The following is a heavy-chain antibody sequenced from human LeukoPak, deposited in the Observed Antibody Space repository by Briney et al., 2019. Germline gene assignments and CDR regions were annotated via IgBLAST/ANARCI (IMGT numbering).Heavy chain of an antibody. D-gene: IGHD2-15*01. CDR3: ARDTWPKLGHCSGGSCLDAFDI. CDR2: IYTSGST. CDR1: GGSISSYY. Sequence: SETLSLTXTVSGGSISSYYWSWIWQPAGKGLEWIGRIYTSGSTNYNPSLKCRVTMSVDTSKNQFSLKLSSVTAADTAVYYCARDTWPKLGHCSGGSCLDAFDIWGQGTMVTVSS. V-gene: IGHV4-4*07. J-gene: IGHJ3*02.